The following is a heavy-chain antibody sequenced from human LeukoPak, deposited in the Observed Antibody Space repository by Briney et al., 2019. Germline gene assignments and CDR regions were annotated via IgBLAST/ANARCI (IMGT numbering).Heavy chain of an antibody. CDR1: GGSISSGGYY. CDR3: ARALGDSTYGWFDP. J-gene: IGHJ5*02. V-gene: IGHV4-30-2*01. D-gene: IGHD3-16*01. Sequence: PSQTLSLTCTVSGGSISSGGYYWSWIRQPPGKGLEWIGYIYHSGSTYYNPSLKSRVTISVDRSKNQFSLKLSSVTAADTAVYYCARALGDSTYGWFDPWGQGTLVTVSS. CDR2: IYHSGST.